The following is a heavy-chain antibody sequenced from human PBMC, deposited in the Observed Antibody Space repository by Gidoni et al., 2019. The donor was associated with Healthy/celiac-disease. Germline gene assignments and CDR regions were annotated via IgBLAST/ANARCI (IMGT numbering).Heavy chain of an antibody. CDR2: IMPSLGIA. J-gene: IGHJ4*02. CDR3: AGDYYDSSGLFDY. CDR1: VGTFSSYA. D-gene: IGHD3-22*01. V-gene: IGHV1-69*04. Sequence: QVQLVQSGAAAKKPASALKVSCKASVGTFSSYAISWVRQAPGQGVEWMGRIMPSLGIANYAQKFQGRVTITADKSTSTAYMELSSLRSEDTAVYYCAGDYYDSSGLFDYWGQGTLVTVSS.